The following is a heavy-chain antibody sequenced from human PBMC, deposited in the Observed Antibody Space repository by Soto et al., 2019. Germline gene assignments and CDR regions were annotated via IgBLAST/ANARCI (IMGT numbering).Heavy chain of an antibody. CDR1: GRSISSYY. D-gene: IGHD3-10*01. J-gene: IGHJ4*02. CDR3: ARLGYGSGSYYPDY. CDR2: IYYSGST. V-gene: IGHV4-59*01. Sequence: PSENMSLTCTASGRSISSYYWSWIRQSPGNVLDWIGYIYYSGSTNYNPSLKSRVTISVDTSKNQFSLKLSSVTAADTAVYYCARLGYGSGSYYPDYWGQGTLVTVS.